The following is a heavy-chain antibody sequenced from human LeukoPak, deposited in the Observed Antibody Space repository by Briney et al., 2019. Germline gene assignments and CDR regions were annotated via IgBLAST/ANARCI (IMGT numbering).Heavy chain of an antibody. V-gene: IGHV4-59*01. D-gene: IGHD3-22*01. CDR1: GGYISNYY. J-gene: IGHJ4*02. Sequence: SETLSLTCTVSGGYISNYYWSWIRQPPGKGLEWIGNIYYSGSTNYNPSLKSRVTIAVDTSKNHFSLKLSSVTAADTAVYYCTRNYDSSGYTTFGYWGRGTLVTVSS. CDR3: TRNYDSSGYTTFGY. CDR2: IYYSGST.